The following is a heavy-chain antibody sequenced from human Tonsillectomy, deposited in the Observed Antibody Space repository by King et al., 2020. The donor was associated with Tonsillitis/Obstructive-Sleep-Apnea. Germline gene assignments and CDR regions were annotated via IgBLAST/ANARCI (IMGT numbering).Heavy chain of an antibody. J-gene: IGHJ6*02. V-gene: IGHV3-72*01. CDR3: DRETPRTGRYGMDV. Sequence: VQLVESGGGLVQPGGSLRLSCAPSGFTFSDHYMDWVRQAPGKGLEWGGRTRNKANSYTTEYAASVKGRFTISRDDSKNSLYLQMNSLKTEDTAVYYCDRETPRTGRYGMDVWGQGTTVTVSS. CDR2: TRNKANSYTT. D-gene: IGHD1-14*01. CDR1: GFTFSDHY.